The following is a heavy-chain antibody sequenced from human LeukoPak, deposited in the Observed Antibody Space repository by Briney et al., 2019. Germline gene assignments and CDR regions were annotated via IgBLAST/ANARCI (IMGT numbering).Heavy chain of an antibody. CDR2: IKSKTDGGTT. V-gene: IGHV3-15*01. J-gene: IGHJ4*02. CDR3: TTAGKEYYYDSSGYYYNFDY. Sequence: SWTRQHPGKGLEWVGRIKSKTDGGTTDYAAPVKGRFTISRDDSKNTLYLQMNSLKTEDTAVYYCTTAGKEYYYDSSGYYYNFDYWGQGTLVTVSS. D-gene: IGHD3-22*01.